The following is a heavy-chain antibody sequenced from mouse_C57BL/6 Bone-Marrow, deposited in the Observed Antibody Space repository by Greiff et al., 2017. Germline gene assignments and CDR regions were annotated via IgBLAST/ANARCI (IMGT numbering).Heavy chain of an antibody. CDR3: ASRGGSSPNWYFDV. CDR1: GYTFTSYW. D-gene: IGHD1-1*01. V-gene: IGHV1-64*01. J-gene: IGHJ1*03. Sequence: QVQLQQSGAELVKPGASVKLSCKASGYTFTSYWMHWVKQRPGQGLEWIGMIHPNSGSTNYNEKFKSKATLTVDKSSSTAYMQLSSLTSEDSAVYYCASRGGSSPNWYFDVWGTGTTVTVSS. CDR2: IHPNSGST.